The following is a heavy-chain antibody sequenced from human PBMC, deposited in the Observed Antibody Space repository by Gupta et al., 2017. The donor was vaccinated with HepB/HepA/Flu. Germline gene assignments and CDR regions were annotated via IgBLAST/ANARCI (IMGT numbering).Heavy chain of an antibody. CDR1: GGSISSSSYY. D-gene: IGHD3-3*01. J-gene: IGHJ4*02. V-gene: IGHV4-39*01. CDR3: ARRTYYDFWSGYSFDY. Sequence: QLQLQESDPGLVKPSETLSLTCTVSGGSISSSSYYWGWIRQPPGKGLEWIGSIYYSGSTYYNPSLKSRVTISVDTSKNQFSLKLSSVTAADTAVYYCARRTYYDFWSGYSFDYWGQGTLVTVSS. CDR2: IYYSGST.